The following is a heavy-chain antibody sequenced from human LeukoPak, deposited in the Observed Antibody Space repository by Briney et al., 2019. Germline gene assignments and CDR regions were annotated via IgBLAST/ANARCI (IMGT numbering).Heavy chain of an antibody. V-gene: IGHV3-30*02. D-gene: IGHD3-10*01. J-gene: IGHJ4*02. Sequence: GGGLRVSCAAPGVTFTIDVMCSGRQGPGKGLGWGSFIPDDGSNKYYADSVKGRFTIYRDNSKNTLYLQMNSLRAEDTAVYYCAKGIWFGEFGDGVTWGQGTLVTVSS. CDR1: GVTFTIDV. CDR2: IPDDGSNK. CDR3: AKGIWFGEFGDGVT.